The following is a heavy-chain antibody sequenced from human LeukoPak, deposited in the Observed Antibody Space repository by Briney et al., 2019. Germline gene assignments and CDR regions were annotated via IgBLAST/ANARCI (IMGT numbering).Heavy chain of an antibody. Sequence: GGSLRLSCAASGFTVSSNYMSWVRQAPGKGLEWVAVISYDGTNKYYADSVKGRFTISRDNSKNTLYLQMNSVRAEDTAVYYCAKDQAYCTGGNCYYYFYYLDVWGRGTTVTVSS. J-gene: IGHJ6*03. D-gene: IGHD2-15*01. CDR2: ISYDGTNK. CDR3: AKDQAYCTGGNCYYYFYYLDV. CDR1: GFTVSSNY. V-gene: IGHV3-30*18.